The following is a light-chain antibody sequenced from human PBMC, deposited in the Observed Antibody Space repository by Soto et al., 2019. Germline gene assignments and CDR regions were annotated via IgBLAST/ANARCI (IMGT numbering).Light chain of an antibody. CDR3: SSYTSSSTLPV. CDR1: SSDVGGYNY. V-gene: IGLV2-14*01. Sequence: QSVLTQPASVSGSPGQSITISCTGTSSDVGGYNYVSWYQQHPGKAPKLMIYDVSNRPSGVSNRFSGSKSGNPASLTISGFKAEEECEYYCSSYTSSSTLPVFGGGTKLTVL. J-gene: IGLJ2*01. CDR2: DVS.